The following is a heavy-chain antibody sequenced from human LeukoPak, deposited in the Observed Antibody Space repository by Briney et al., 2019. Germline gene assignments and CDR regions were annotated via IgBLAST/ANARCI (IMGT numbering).Heavy chain of an antibody. D-gene: IGHD3-10*01. CDR1: GYTFTSYD. V-gene: IGHV1-18*01. CDR2: ISDYNGNT. CDR3: ARVPPDYYHHRQADY. Sequence: ASVKVSCKASGYTFTSYDINWVRQAPGQGLEWMGWISDYNGNTNYAQKRQGRVTMTTDTSTSTAYMELRSLRSDDTAVYYCARVPPDYYHHRQADYWGQGTLVTVSS. J-gene: IGHJ4*02.